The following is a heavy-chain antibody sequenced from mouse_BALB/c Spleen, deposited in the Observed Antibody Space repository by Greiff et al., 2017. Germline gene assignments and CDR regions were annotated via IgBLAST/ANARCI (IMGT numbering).Heavy chain of an antibody. CDR2: ILPGSGST. CDR1: GYTFSSYW. D-gene: IGHD1-1*01. Sequence: QVQLQQSGAELMKPGASVKISCKATGYTFSSYWIEWVKQRPGHGLEWIGEILPGSGSTNYNEKFKGKATFTADTSSNTAYMQLSSLTSEDSAVYYCASGTTVVGSFDDWGQGTTLTVSS. J-gene: IGHJ2*01. V-gene: IGHV1-9*01. CDR3: ASGTTVVGSFDD.